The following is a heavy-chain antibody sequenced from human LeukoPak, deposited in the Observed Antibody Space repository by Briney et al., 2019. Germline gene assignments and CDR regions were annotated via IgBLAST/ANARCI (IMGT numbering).Heavy chain of an antibody. CDR1: GGSITQTNY. CDR2: IYYSGST. D-gene: IGHD3-9*01. Sequence: SETLSLTCDVSGGSITQTNYWTWVRQHPGKGLEWIGYIYYSGSTYYNPSLKSRVTISVDTSKNQFSLKLSSVTAADTAVYYCARVPRSYDRSCPFDYWGQGTLVTVSS. J-gene: IGHJ4*02. CDR3: ARVPRSYDRSCPFDY. V-gene: IGHV4-31*11.